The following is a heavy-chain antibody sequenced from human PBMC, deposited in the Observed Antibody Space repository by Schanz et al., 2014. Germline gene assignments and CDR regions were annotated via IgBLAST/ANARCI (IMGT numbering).Heavy chain of an antibody. CDR2: ISNSGTYT. CDR1: GLIFSTYT. CDR3: ASVIMVAGNHRDGRDV. Sequence: QVQLVESGGGLVKPGGSLRLSCTTSGLIFSTYTLNWVRQAPGKGLEWISYISNSGTYTKYADSVKGRFVISRDNARSSLYLQMSSLRDGDTAVYYCASVIMVAGNHRDGRDVWGQGTTVIVSS. J-gene: IGHJ6*02. V-gene: IGHV3-11*05. D-gene: IGHD6-19*01.